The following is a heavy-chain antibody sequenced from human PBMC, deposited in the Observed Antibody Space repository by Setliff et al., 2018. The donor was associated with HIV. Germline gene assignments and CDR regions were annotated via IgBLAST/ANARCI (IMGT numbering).Heavy chain of an antibody. J-gene: IGHJ6*02. D-gene: IGHD3-22*01. V-gene: IGHV4-34*01. CDR3: ARGPRITLIEVVTSDYYYGMDV. Sequence: SETLSLTCAVYGGAFSGYYWSWIRQPPGKGLEWIGEINHSGSTNHNPSLKSRVTISVDASKNHFSLKVSSVTAADTAVYYCARGPRITLIEVVTSDYYYGMDVWGQGTTVTVSS. CDR2: INHSGST. CDR1: GGAFSGYY.